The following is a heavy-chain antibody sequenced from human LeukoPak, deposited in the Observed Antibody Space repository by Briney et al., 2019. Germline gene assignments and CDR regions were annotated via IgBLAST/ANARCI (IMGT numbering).Heavy chain of an antibody. CDR3: ASYRKWYSSSHFDY. D-gene: IGHD6-6*01. CDR1: GFTFSSYA. Sequence: GGSLRLSCAASGFTFSSYAMHWVRQAPGKGLEWVAVISYDGSNKYYADSVKGRFTISRDNSKNTLYLQMNSLRAEDTAVYYCASYRKWYSSSHFDYWGQGTLVTVSS. J-gene: IGHJ4*02. V-gene: IGHV3-30-3*01. CDR2: ISYDGSNK.